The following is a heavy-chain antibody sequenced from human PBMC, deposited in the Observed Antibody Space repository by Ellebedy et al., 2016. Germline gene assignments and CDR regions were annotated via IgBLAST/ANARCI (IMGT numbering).Heavy chain of an antibody. V-gene: IGHV3-33*03. D-gene: IGHD1-26*01. CDR1: GFTFSSYG. J-gene: IGHJ4*02. CDR3: ARRYSGSYFWR. Sequence: GGSLRLSXAASGFTFSSYGMHWVRQAPGKGLEWVAVIWYDGSNKYYADSVKGRFTISRDNAKNSLYLQMNSLRAEDTAVYYCARRYSGSYFWRWGQGTLVTVSS. CDR2: IWYDGSNK.